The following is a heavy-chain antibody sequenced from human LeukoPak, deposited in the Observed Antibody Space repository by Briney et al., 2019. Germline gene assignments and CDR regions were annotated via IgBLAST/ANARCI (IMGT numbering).Heavy chain of an antibody. CDR2: ISAYNGNT. CDR3: AAEPISGSYSQSLFDY. D-gene: IGHD3-10*01. J-gene: IGHJ4*02. V-gene: IGHV1-18*01. CDR1: GYTFTSYG. Sequence: ASVKVSCKASGYTFTSYGISWVRQAPGQGLEWMGWISAYNGNTNYAQKLQGRVTMTTDTSTSTAYMELRSLRSDDTAVYYCAAEPISGSYSQSLFDYWGQGTLVTVSS.